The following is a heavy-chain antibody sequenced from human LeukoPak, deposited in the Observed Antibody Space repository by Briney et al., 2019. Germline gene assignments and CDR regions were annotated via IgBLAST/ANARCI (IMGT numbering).Heavy chain of an antibody. V-gene: IGHV1-2*02. J-gene: IGHJ5*02. CDR3: ARGSSANNWFDP. CDR1: GYTFTGYY. Sequence: GASVKVSCKASGYTFTGYYMHWVRQAPGQGLEWMGWINPNSGGTNHAQKFQGRVTMTRDTSISTAYMELSRLRSDDTAVYYCARGSSANNWFDPWGQGTLVTVSS. CDR2: INPNSGGT. D-gene: IGHD6-13*01.